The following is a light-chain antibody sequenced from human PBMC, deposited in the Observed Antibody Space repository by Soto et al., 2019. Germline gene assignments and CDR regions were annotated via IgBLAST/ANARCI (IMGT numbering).Light chain of an antibody. CDR1: SSDVGAYNS. J-gene: IGLJ1*01. Sequence: QAVLAQPASVSGSPGQSITISCTWTSSDVGAYNSVSWYQQHPHKAPQVIIYKGTQRPSGVSNRFSGSTSGNAASLTISGLQADDEADYFCCSSAPESTYVFGSGTKATVL. V-gene: IGLV2-23*01. CDR3: CSSAPESTYV. CDR2: KGT.